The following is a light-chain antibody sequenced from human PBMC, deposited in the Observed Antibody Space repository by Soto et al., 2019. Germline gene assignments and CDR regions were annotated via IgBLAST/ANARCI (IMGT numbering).Light chain of an antibody. Sequence: QSALTQPAPVSGSPGQSITIACTGTSNDVGDYKYVSWYQHHPGKAPKLLIFEVNNRPSGVSYRFSGSKFGNTASLTISGLHAEDEADYFCTSYATYSNLVFGGGTKLTVL. J-gene: IGLJ2*01. CDR2: EVN. V-gene: IGLV2-14*01. CDR1: SNDVGDYKY. CDR3: TSYATYSNLV.